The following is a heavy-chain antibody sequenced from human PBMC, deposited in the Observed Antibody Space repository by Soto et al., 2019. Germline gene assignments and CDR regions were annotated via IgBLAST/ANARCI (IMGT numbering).Heavy chain of an antibody. CDR3: ASPGPQYSGSYVESDY. Sequence: GGSLRLSCAASGFTFSSYAMHWVRQASGKGLEWVAVLSYDGSNKYTDSAKGRFTISRDNSKNTLYLQMNSLRAEDTAVYYCASPGPQYSGSYVESDYWGQGTLVTVSS. CDR2: LSYDGSNK. J-gene: IGHJ4*02. V-gene: IGHV3-30*04. CDR1: GFTFSSYA. D-gene: IGHD1-26*01.